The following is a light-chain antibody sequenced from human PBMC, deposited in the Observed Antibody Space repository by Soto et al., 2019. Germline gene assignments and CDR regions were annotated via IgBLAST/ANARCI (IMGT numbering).Light chain of an antibody. CDR2: GAS. V-gene: IGKV3-20*01. CDR3: QQYGSLSWT. J-gene: IGKJ1*01. Sequence: DIVLTQSPGTLSLSPGERATLSCRASQSVSSNYLAWYQQKPGQAPRLLIYGASTRATGVPDRFSGSGSGTDFPLTISRLEPEDFAVYHCQQYGSLSWTFGQGTKVEIK. CDR1: QSVSSNY.